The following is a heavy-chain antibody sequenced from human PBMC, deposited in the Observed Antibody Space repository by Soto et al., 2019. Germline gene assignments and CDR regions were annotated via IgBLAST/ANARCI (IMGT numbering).Heavy chain of an antibody. CDR2: ISGSGGTT. CDR3: TKALGYFASGSYYNLDGMDV. Sequence: EVQLLESGGGLVQPGGSLRLSCAASGFTFSSYAMSWVRQDPGKGLEWVSVISGSGGTTFYADSVKGRFTISRDNSKNTLYPQKNSLRAEDTGVYYFTKALGYFASGSYYNLDGMDVWGQGTTVTVSS. CDR1: GFTFSSYA. J-gene: IGHJ6*02. V-gene: IGHV3-23*01. D-gene: IGHD3-10*01.